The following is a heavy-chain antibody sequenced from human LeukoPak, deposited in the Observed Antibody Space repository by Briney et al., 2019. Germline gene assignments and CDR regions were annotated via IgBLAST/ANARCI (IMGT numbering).Heavy chain of an antibody. V-gene: IGHV4-61*01. Sequence: SETLSLTCTVSGGSVSSGSYYWSWIRQPPGKGLEWIGYIYYSGSTNYNPSLKSRVTMSVDTSKNQFSLKLRSLTAADTAVYYCARRVNYGDYFDYWGQGTLVTVSS. CDR1: GGSVSSGSYY. D-gene: IGHD4-17*01. CDR3: ARRVNYGDYFDY. J-gene: IGHJ4*02. CDR2: IYYSGST.